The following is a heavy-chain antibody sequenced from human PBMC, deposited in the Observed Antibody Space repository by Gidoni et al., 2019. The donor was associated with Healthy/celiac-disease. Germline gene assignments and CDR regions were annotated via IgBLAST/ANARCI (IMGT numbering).Heavy chain of an antibody. CDR1: GGSFSAYY. Sequence: QVQLQQWGAGLLKSSETLSLTCAVYGGSFSAYYWTWIRQPPGKGLEWIGEINHSGSTNYNSSLKSRVTISLDTSKNQFSLKLSSVTAADTAVYYCARGIQRRFLEWLEDQRHYGMDVWGQGTTVTVSS. CDR3: ARGIQRRFLEWLEDQRHYGMDV. CDR2: INHSGST. V-gene: IGHV4-34*01. D-gene: IGHD3-3*01. J-gene: IGHJ6*02.